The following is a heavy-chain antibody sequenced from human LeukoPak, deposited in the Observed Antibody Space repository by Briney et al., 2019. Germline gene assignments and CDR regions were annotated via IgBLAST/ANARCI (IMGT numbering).Heavy chain of an antibody. Sequence: SETLSLTCAVYGGSFTDYYWTWIRQSPENGLEWIGEITHRGSTKYNSSLKSRVTMSVDTSKNQFSLKLTSVTAADTAVYYCARLVLRQTPSDSSGWSRVARAYFDSWGQGTLLTVSS. CDR1: GGSFTDYY. D-gene: IGHD3-22*01. CDR3: ARLVLRQTPSDSSGWSRVARAYFDS. J-gene: IGHJ4*02. V-gene: IGHV4-34*01. CDR2: ITHRGST.